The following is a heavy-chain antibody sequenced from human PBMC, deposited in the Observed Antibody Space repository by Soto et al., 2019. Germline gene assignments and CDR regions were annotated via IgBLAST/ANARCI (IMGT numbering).Heavy chain of an antibody. CDR3: ARDQGDGYNLDWFDP. Sequence: ASVKVSCKAPGGIFSSYAISWVRQAPGQGLEWMGGIIPIFGTANYAQKFQGRVTITADESTSTAYMELSSLRSEDTAVYYCARDQGDGYNLDWFDPWGQGTLVTVSS. V-gene: IGHV1-69*13. J-gene: IGHJ5*02. D-gene: IGHD5-12*01. CDR2: IIPIFGTA. CDR1: GGIFSSYA.